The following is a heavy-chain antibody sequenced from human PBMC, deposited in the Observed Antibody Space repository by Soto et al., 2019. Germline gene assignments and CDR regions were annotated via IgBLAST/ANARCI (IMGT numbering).Heavy chain of an antibody. D-gene: IGHD2-21*02. Sequence: EVQLVESGGGLVQPGGSLRLSCAASGFTFSSYDMHWVRQATGKGLEWVSAIGTAGDTYYPGSVKGRFTISRENAKNSLYLQMNSLRAGDTAVYYCARGGYCGGDCSDGDYYYGMDVWGQGTTVTVSS. V-gene: IGHV3-13*01. CDR2: IGTAGDT. CDR3: ARGGYCGGDCSDGDYYYGMDV. CDR1: GFTFSSYD. J-gene: IGHJ6*02.